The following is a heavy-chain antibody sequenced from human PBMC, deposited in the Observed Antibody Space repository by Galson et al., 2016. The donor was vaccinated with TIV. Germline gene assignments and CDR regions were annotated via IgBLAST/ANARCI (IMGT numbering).Heavy chain of an antibody. J-gene: IGHJ4*02. CDR3: AKDPYIYGSYLDH. Sequence: SVKVSCKASGGLVGNYAISWVRQAPGQGLEWMGGIIPIFGTTKYAQKFQGRVTITADESTRIVNMELSNLRSEDTAVYYCAKDPYIYGSYLDHWGQGTLVTVSS. CDR2: IIPIFGTT. V-gene: IGHV1-69*13. D-gene: IGHD5-18*01. CDR1: GGLVGNYA.